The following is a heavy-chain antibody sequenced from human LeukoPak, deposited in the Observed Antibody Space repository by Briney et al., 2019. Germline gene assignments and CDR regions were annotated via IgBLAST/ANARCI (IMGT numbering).Heavy chain of an antibody. CDR1: GYTFTIYY. Sequence: ASVKVSCKASGYTFTIYYMHWVRQAPGQGLEWMGIINPSGGSTSYAQKFQGRVTMTRDMSTSTVYMELSSLRSEDTAVYYCARAVSPYSSSSEVDYWGQGTLVTVSS. CDR2: INPSGGST. D-gene: IGHD6-6*01. V-gene: IGHV1-46*01. J-gene: IGHJ4*02. CDR3: ARAVSPYSSSSEVDY.